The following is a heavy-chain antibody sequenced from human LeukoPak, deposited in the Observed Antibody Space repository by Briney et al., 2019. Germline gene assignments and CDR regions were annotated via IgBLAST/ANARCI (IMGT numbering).Heavy chain of an antibody. J-gene: IGHJ4*02. CDR2: ISYDGSNK. V-gene: IGHV3-30*04. CDR3: ASQQWLLSDFDY. CDR1: GFTFSSYA. D-gene: IGHD6-19*01. Sequence: GGSLRLSCAASGFTFSSYAMHWVRQAPGKGLEWVAVISYDGSNKYYADSVKGRFTISRDNSKNTLYLQMNSLRAEDTAVYYCASQQWLLSDFDYWGQGTLVTVSS.